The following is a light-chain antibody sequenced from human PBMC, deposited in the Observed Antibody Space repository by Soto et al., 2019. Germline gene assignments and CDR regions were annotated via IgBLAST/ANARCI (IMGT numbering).Light chain of an antibody. CDR1: SSDVGGYDY. CDR3: SSYTSISSWV. Sequence: QSVLTQPASVSGSPGQSITISCTGSSSDVGGYDYVSWYQQHPGKAPKLMIYEVNNRPSGVSNRFSGSKSGNTASLTISGRQAEDDADYYCSSYTSISSWVFGGGTKLTVL. V-gene: IGLV2-14*01. J-gene: IGLJ3*02. CDR2: EVN.